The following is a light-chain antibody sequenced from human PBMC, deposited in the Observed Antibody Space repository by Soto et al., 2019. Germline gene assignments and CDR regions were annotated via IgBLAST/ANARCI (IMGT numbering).Light chain of an antibody. Sequence: QSALTQHASVSGSPGQSITISCTGTSSDVGSYNLVSWYQQHSVKAPKLMIYEGSKRPSGVSNRFSGSKSGNTASLTISGLQAEDEADYYCCSYAGSSTWVFGGGTKVTVL. CDR2: EGS. CDR1: SSDVGSYNL. J-gene: IGLJ3*02. CDR3: CSYAGSSTWV. V-gene: IGLV2-23*01.